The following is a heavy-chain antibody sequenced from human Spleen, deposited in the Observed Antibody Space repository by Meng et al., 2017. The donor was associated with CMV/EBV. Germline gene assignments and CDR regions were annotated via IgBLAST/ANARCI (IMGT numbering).Heavy chain of an antibody. CDR2: IYHSGNT. D-gene: IGHD2-2*01. V-gene: IGHV4-38-2*02. J-gene: IGHJ5*02. Sequence: SETLSLTCSVSGYSMSSGYSWGSGSYWGWIRQPPGKGLEWIGSIYHSGNTYYIASLKSRVTISLDTSKNNFSLKLSSVTAADTAVYYCARDYRTGCSSTRCYNWFDPWGQGTLVTVSS. CDR1: GYSMSSGYS. CDR3: ARDYRTGCSSTRCYNWFDP.